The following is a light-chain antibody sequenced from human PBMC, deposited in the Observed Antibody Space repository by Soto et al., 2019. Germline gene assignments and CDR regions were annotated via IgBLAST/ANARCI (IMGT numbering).Light chain of an antibody. CDR2: TVS. J-gene: IGKJ4*01. CDR1: QDITNW. V-gene: IGKV1-12*01. Sequence: DIQMTQSPSSVSASVGDRVTITCGASQDITNWLTWYQQKQGKAPKVLISTVSNLQSGVPPRLSGSAYGTDLTLTISSMQNEDFETYYCQQSKTFTLTFGGGTKVDIK. CDR3: QQSKTFTLT.